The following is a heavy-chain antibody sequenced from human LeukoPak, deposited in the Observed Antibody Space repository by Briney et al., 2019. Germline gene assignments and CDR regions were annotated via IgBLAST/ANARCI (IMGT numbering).Heavy chain of an antibody. CDR2: INWNGGST. J-gene: IGHJ4*02. D-gene: IGHD3-10*01. CDR3: ARGGWFGELLFDY. CDR1: GFTFSSYA. V-gene: IGHV3-20*04. Sequence: PGGSLRLSCAASGFTFSSYAMSWVRQVPGKGLEWVSGINWNGGSTGYADSVKGRFTISRDNAKNSLYLQMNSLRAEDTALYYCARGGWFGELLFDYWGQGTLVTVSS.